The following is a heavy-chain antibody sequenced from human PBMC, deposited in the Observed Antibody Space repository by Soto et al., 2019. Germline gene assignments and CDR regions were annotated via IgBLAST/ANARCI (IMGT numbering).Heavy chain of an antibody. CDR3: TRYLDF. CDR2: INQDGSEK. CDR1: GFTFSTSW. V-gene: IGHV3-7*01. J-gene: IGHJ4*02. Sequence: GGSLRLSCAASGFTFSTSWMDWVRQTPGKGLEWVANINQDGSEKNYVDSVKGRFTISRDNAKNSLFLQMSSLTAEDSGLYYCTRYLDFWGQGTPVPVSS.